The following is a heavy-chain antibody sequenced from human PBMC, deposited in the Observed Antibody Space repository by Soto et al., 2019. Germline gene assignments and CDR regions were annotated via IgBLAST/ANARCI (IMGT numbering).Heavy chain of an antibody. CDR1: GFTFSSYG. CDR2: ISYDGSNK. V-gene: IGHV3-30*18. CDR3: AKDTAMGEGYFDY. Sequence: QVQLVESGGGVVQPGRSLRLSCAASGFTFSSYGMHWVRQAPGKGLEWVAVISYDGSNKYYADSVKGRFTISRDNSKNTRYLQMNSLRAEDTAVYYCAKDTAMGEGYFDYWGQGTLVTVSS. D-gene: IGHD5-18*01. J-gene: IGHJ4*02.